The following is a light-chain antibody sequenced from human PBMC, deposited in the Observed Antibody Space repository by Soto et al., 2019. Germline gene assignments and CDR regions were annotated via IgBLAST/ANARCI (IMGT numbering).Light chain of an antibody. Sequence: QAVLTQPASVSGSPGQSITISCTGTSSDVGGYDYVAWYQRHPGKAPKLMIYDVFNRPSGVSHRFSGSKSGNTASLTISGLQAEDEADYYCSSYTSSRTLVFGGGTKVTVL. CDR1: SSDVGGYDY. CDR2: DVF. J-gene: IGLJ3*02. V-gene: IGLV2-14*03. CDR3: SSYTSSRTLV.